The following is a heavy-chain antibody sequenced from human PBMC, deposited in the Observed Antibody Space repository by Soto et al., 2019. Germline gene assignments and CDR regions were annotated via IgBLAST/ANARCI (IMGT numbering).Heavy chain of an antibody. D-gene: IGHD2-2*01. V-gene: IGHV1-69*05. J-gene: IGHJ5*02. CDR3: ARQGDCSSTSCYFPLWFDP. CDR2: IIPIFGTA. CDR1: GGTFSSYA. Sequence: GASVKVSCKASGGTFSSYAISWVRQAPGQGLEWMGGIIPIFGTANYARKFQGRVTMTTDTSTSTAYMELRSLRSDDTAVYYCARQGDCSSTSCYFPLWFDPWGQGTLVTVSS.